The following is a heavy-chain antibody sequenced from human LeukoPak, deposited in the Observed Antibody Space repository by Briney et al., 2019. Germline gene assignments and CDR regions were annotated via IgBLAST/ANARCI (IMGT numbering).Heavy chain of an antibody. D-gene: IGHD3/OR15-3a*01. V-gene: IGHV3-7*01. Sequence: GGSLRLSCAASGFTFSNFWMSWVRQAPGKGLEWVANTKEDGSDKNYVDSVKGRFTISRDNAQKSLYLQMISLRVEDTAVYYCTRWTDWYFDLWGRGTPVTVSS. CDR2: TKEDGSDK. J-gene: IGHJ2*01. CDR1: GFTFSNFW. CDR3: TRWTDWYFDL.